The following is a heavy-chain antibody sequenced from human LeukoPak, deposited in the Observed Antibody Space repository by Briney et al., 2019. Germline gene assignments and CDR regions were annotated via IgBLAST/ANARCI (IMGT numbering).Heavy chain of an antibody. V-gene: IGHV4-4*07. Sequence: SETLSLTCTVSGGSISNYYWYWIRQPAGKGLEWIGRIYSSGTTNYNPSLKSRLTMSVDTSKNQFSLKLSSVTAADTALYYCAGGDYEIPVVWGQGTLVTVSS. CDR3: AGGDYEIPVV. D-gene: IGHD4-17*01. CDR1: GGSISNYY. CDR2: IYSSGTT. J-gene: IGHJ4*02.